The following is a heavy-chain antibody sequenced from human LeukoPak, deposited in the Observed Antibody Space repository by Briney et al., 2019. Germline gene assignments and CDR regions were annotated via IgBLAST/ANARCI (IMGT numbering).Heavy chain of an antibody. J-gene: IGHJ4*02. CDR1: GFTFSRYW. V-gene: IGHV3-7*01. CDR2: IKQDGSEK. Sequence: GGSLRLSCAASGFTFSRYWMSWVRQAPGKGLEWVANIKQDGSEKYYVDSVKGRFTISRDNAKNSLYLQMNSLGAEDTAVYYCARVSPERGYSYGPLDNYFVYWGQGTLVTVSS. D-gene: IGHD5-18*01. CDR3: ARVSPERGYSYGPLDNYFVY.